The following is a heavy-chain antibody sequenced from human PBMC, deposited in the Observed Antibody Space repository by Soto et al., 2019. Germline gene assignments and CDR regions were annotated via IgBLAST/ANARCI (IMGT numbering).Heavy chain of an antibody. CDR2: IYYSGST. CDR3: GSHAALAGAFIAY. Sequence: QLQLQESGPGLVKPSETLSLTCTVSGGSISSSSYYWGWIRQPPGKGLEWIGSIYYSGSTYYNPSPKVRAPFPLAPPRTQSPRSRGPVPAAAPAGYSLGSHAALAGAFIAYWGRGPL. J-gene: IGHJ4*02. V-gene: IGHV4-39*01. CDR1: GGSISSSSYY. D-gene: IGHD3-16*02.